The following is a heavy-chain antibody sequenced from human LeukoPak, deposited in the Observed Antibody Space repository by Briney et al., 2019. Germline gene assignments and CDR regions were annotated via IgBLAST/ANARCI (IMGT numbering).Heavy chain of an antibody. D-gene: IGHD5-18*01. Sequence: PGGSLRLSCVASGFTFSTYWMHWVRHTPEKGLVWVSRINSDGNTTTYADSVKGRFTISRDNAKNTLYLQMNSLTAEDTAVYYCAPEGGNSYDYWGQGTLVTVSS. V-gene: IGHV3-74*01. J-gene: IGHJ4*02. CDR3: APEGGNSYDY. CDR1: GFTFSTYW. CDR2: INSDGNTT.